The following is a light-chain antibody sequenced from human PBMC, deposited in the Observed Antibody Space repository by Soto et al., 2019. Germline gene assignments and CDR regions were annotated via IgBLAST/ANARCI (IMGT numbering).Light chain of an antibody. V-gene: IGKV1-17*01. Sequence: DIQMTQSPSSRSASVGDRVTITCRARQGIRDASGWYQQKPGKVPKRLIYSASSLQNGVPSRFSGSGSETVFTLTISSLQTEDFATYFCLQHSDYPFTVGQGPRLEI. J-gene: IGKJ2*01. CDR1: QGIRDA. CDR3: LQHSDYPFT. CDR2: SAS.